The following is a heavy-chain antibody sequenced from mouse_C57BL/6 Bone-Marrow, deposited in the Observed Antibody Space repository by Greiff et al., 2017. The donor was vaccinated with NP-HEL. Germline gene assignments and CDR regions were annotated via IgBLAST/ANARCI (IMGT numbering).Heavy chain of an antibody. CDR1: GFNIKDDY. V-gene: IGHV14-4*01. Sequence: VQLQQSGAELVRPGASVKLSCTASGFNIKDDYMHWVKQRPEQGLEWIGWIDPENGDTEYASKFQGKATITADTSSNTAYLQLSSLTSEDTAVYYCTTGYSNYAYAMDYWGQGTSVTVSS. D-gene: IGHD2-5*01. CDR3: TTGYSNYAYAMDY. CDR2: IDPENGDT. J-gene: IGHJ4*01.